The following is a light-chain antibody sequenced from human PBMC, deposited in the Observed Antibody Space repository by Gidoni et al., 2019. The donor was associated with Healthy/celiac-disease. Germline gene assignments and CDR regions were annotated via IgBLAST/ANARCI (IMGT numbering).Light chain of an antibody. Sequence: DIQMTQSPSSLSASVGDRVTITCRASQGISNYLAWYQQKPGKVPKLLIYAASTLQSVVPSRFSGSGSGTDFTLTISSLQPEDVANYYCQKYNSAPFTFXPXTKVDIK. J-gene: IGKJ3*01. V-gene: IGKV1-27*01. CDR3: QKYNSAPFT. CDR2: AAS. CDR1: QGISNY.